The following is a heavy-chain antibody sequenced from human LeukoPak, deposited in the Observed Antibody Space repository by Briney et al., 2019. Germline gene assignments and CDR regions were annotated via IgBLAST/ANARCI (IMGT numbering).Heavy chain of an antibody. V-gene: IGHV1-3*01. CDR2: INAGNGNR. Sequence: ASVKVSCKASGYTFTSYAIHWVRQAPGQRLEWMGWINAGNGNRKYSQKFQDRVTITREPSATTAYMELNSLTSEDTAVYYCARVSDDSGWNFDYWGQGTLVSVSS. CDR1: GYTFTSYA. D-gene: IGHD6-19*01. J-gene: IGHJ4*02. CDR3: ARVSDDSGWNFDY.